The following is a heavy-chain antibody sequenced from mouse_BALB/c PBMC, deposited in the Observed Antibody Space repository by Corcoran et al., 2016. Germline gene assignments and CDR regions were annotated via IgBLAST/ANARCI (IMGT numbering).Heavy chain of an antibody. V-gene: IGHV1S34*01. CDR3: AREEKGNYNY. CDR1: GYSFTGYY. CDR2: ISCYNGAT. D-gene: IGHD2-1*01. J-gene: IGHJ2*01. Sequence: RVKTGASVKISCKASGYSFTGYYMHWVKQSHGKSLEWIGYISCYNGATSYNQKFKGKATFTVDTSSSTAYMQFNSLTSEDSAVYYCAREEKGNYNYWGQGTTLTVSS.